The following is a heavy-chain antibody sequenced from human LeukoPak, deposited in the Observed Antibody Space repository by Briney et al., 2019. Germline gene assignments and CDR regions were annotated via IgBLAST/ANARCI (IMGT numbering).Heavy chain of an antibody. CDR2: IWYDGSNK. V-gene: IGHV3-33*08. Sequence: GSLEPPCATSGFHLRSHGLPWGRPASSQGPEGVAVIWYDGSNKYYADSVKGRFTISRDNSKNTLYLQMNSLRAEDTAVYYCARDALGYSYGDYWGQGTLVTVSS. J-gene: IGHJ4*02. D-gene: IGHD5-18*01. CDR1: GFHLRSHG. CDR3: ARDALGYSYGDY.